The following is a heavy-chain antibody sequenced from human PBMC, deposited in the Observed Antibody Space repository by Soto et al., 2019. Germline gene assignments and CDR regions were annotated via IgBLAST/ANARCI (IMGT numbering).Heavy chain of an antibody. J-gene: IGHJ3*02. CDR2: IYYSGST. D-gene: IGHD3-3*01. V-gene: IGHV4-59*08. CDR1: GGSISSYY. CDR3: ARGVVGDAFDI. Sequence: SETLSLTCTVSGGSISSYYWSWIRQPPGKGLEWIGYIYYSGSTNYNPSLKSRVTISVDTSKNQFSLKLSSVTAADTAVYYCARGVVGDAFDIWGQGTMVTVSS.